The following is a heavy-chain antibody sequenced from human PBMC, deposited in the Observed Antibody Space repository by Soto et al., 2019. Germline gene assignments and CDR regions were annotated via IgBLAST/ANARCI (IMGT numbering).Heavy chain of an antibody. J-gene: IGHJ5*02. V-gene: IGHV2-26*01. CDR3: ARRHLAVAVSPWFDP. D-gene: IGHD6-19*01. Sequence: QVTLKESGPVLVKPTETRTLRCTFAVLSITESEMGVSWIRQPPGQPLEWLAHIDSSGEKTYRTFLKSRLAISKDTSKSQIVLTMTNMDPADTATYYCARRHLAVAVSPWFDPWGQGIPVTVSS. CDR1: VLSITESEMG. CDR2: IDSSGEK.